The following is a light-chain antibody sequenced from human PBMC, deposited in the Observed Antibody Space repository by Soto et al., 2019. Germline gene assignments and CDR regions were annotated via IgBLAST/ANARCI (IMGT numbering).Light chain of an antibody. CDR2: DAS. J-gene: IGKJ5*01. Sequence: DIQMTQSPSTRSASVGVRVTITCRASQSISSWLAWYQQKPGKAPKLLIYDASILESGVPSRFSGSGSGTEFTLTISSLQPDDFATYYCHQVNSHPITFGQGTRLEIK. V-gene: IGKV1-5*01. CDR3: HQVNSHPIT. CDR1: QSISSW.